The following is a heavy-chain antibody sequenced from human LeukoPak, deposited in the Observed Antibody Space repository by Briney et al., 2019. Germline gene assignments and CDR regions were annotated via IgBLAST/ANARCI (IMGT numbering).Heavy chain of an antibody. CDR1: GGSISNYY. D-gene: IGHD3-3*01. CDR3: ARATYYDFWSGYFRWFDP. Sequence: SETLSLTCTVSGGSISNYYWSWIRQPPGKGLEWIGYIYYSGSTNYNPSLKSRVTISVDTSKNQFSLKLSSVTAADTAVYYCARATYYDFWSGYFRWFDPWGQGTLVTVSS. V-gene: IGHV4-59*01. CDR2: IYYSGST. J-gene: IGHJ5*02.